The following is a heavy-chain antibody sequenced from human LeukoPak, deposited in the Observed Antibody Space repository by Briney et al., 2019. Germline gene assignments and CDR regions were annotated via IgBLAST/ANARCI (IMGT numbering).Heavy chain of an antibody. D-gene: IGHD4-17*01. CDR3: ATPMALDYGDYGGFDY. V-gene: IGHV4-34*01. CDR1: GGSFSGYY. Sequence: SETLSLTCAVYGGSFSGYYWSWIRQPPGKGLEWIGEINHIGSTNYNPSLKSRVTISVDTSKNQFSLKLSSVTAADTAVYYCATPMALDYGDYGGFDYWGQGTLVTVSS. J-gene: IGHJ4*02. CDR2: INHIGST.